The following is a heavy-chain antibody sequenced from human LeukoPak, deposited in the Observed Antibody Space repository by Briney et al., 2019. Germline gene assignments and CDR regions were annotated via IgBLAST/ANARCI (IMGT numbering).Heavy chain of an antibody. J-gene: IGHJ4*02. D-gene: IGHD3-22*01. CDR3: ARDYYDSSGYLRY. CDR1: GFTFSSYS. CDR2: ISSSSSTI. V-gene: IGHV3-48*04. Sequence: GGSLRLSCAASGFTFSSYSMNWVRQAPGKGLEWVSYISSSSSTIYYADSVKGRFTISRDSAKNSLYLQMNSLRAEDTAVYYCARDYYDSSGYLRYWGQGTLVTVSS.